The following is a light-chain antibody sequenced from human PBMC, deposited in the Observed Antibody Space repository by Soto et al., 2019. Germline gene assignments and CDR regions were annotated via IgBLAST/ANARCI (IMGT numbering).Light chain of an antibody. Sequence: IVLTQSPVTLALSTGERAVLSCRASQSVSTSLAWYQHKPGQAPRLFIYDASKRAPGIPARFSGSGSGTDFTLTISSLEPEDIAVYYCQVRDVWPSFGQGTKV. CDR3: QVRDVWPS. CDR1: QSVSTS. CDR2: DAS. V-gene: IGKV3-11*01. J-gene: IGKJ1*01.